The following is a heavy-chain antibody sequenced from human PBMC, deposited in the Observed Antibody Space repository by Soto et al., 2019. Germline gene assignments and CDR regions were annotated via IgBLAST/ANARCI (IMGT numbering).Heavy chain of an antibody. J-gene: IGHJ1*01. V-gene: IGHV3-30*03. Sequence: QVQLVESGGGVVQPGRSLRLSCAASGFTFSSYGMHWVRQDPGKGLEWVAVISYDGSDKYYADAVKGRFTISRDNSNITLELQMDSLRAEDKDVYYCGGGVVVATSDFEHWGQGTLVTVSS. CDR3: GGGVVVATSDFEH. CDR2: ISYDGSDK. D-gene: IGHD2-15*01. CDR1: GFTFSSYG.